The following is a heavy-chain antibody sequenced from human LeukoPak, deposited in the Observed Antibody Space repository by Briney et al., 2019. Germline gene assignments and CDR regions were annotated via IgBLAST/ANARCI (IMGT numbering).Heavy chain of an antibody. V-gene: IGHV4-61*01. CDR3: ARYGGVTFDY. CDR2: IYYSGST. CDR1: GGSISSSSYY. D-gene: IGHD3-16*01. J-gene: IGHJ4*02. Sequence: PSETLSLTGSVSGGSISSSSYYWSWLRQPPGKGLEWIGYIYYSGSTNYNPSRKSRVTISVDTSKNQFSLKLSSVTAADTAVYYCARYGGVTFDYWGQGTLVTVSS.